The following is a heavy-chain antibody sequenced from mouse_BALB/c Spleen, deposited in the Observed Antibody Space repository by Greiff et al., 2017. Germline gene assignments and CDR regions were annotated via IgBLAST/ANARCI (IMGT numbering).Heavy chain of an antibody. Sequence: QVQLKQSGAELMKPGASVKISCKATGYTFSSYWIEWVKQRPGHGLEWIGEILPGSGSTNYNEKFKGKATFTADTSSNTAYMQLSSLTSEDSAVYYCARSEVYYYAMDYWGQGTSVTVSS. J-gene: IGHJ4*01. CDR3: ARSEVYYYAMDY. V-gene: IGHV1-9*01. CDR1: GYTFSSYW. D-gene: IGHD2-14*01. CDR2: ILPGSGST.